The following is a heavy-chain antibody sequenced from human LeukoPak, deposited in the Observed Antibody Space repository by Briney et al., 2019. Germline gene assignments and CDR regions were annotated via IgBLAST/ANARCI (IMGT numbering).Heavy chain of an antibody. CDR1: GGSISNYY. CDR3: ARHTYYDSSGYYYHWFDP. D-gene: IGHD3-22*01. CDR2: IYYSGST. Sequence: SSETLSLTCTVSGGSISNYYWSWIRQPPGKGLEWMGYIYYSGSTDYNPSLKSRVTISVDTSKNQFSLNLTSVTAADTAVYYCARHTYYDSSGYYYHWFDPWGQGTLVTVSS. V-gene: IGHV4-59*08. J-gene: IGHJ5*02.